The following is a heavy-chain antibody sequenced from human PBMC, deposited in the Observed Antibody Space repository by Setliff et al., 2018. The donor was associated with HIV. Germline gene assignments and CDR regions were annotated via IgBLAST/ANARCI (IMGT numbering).Heavy chain of an antibody. CDR3: ARGNAVLVPAVYYYYYGMDG. J-gene: IGHJ6*02. D-gene: IGHD2-2*01. V-gene: IGHV1-8*03. Sequence: ASVKVSCKASGYTFTSYDLNWVRQATGQGLEWMGWMNPNSGNTGYAQKFQGRVTITRNTSISPAYMEMSSLRSEDTAVYYCARGNAVLVPAVYYYYYGMDGLGQGTTVTVSS. CDR1: GYTFTSYD. CDR2: MNPNSGNT.